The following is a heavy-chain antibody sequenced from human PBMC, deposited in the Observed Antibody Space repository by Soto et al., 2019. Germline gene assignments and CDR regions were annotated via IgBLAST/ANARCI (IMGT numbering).Heavy chain of an antibody. D-gene: IGHD3-10*01. CDR3: ARGFGVFDS. J-gene: IGHJ4*02. CDR1: GDSITTYDYY. Sequence: QVQLQESGPGLVKPSQTLSLTCTVSGDSITTYDYYWSWFRQPPGKGLQWIGYIYYSGTTYYNPSLKSRVSLSMDTSKNQFSLRLCSVTAADTAVYYCARGFGVFDSWGQGTLVTVSS. CDR2: IYYSGTT. V-gene: IGHV4-30-4*01.